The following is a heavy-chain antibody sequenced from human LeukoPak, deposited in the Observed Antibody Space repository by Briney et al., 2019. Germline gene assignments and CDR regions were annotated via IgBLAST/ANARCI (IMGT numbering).Heavy chain of an antibody. Sequence: PGGSLTLSRAASGFTFDTNGMLWVRQAPGKGLEWVAVIAYDGSNRVYADSVKGRFTISRDNSKNTLYLQMNSLRGEDTAVYYCAKEKAIATINYGLDVWGQGTTVTVSS. CDR1: GFTFDTNG. D-gene: IGHD1-1*01. CDR3: AKEKAIATINYGLDV. CDR2: IAYDGSNR. V-gene: IGHV3-30*18. J-gene: IGHJ6*02.